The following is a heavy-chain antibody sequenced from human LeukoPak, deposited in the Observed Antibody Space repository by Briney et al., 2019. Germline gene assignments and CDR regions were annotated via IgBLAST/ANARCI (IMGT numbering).Heavy chain of an antibody. CDR3: AKDSDYGDPWYCDS. CDR2: ISGSGGDT. J-gene: IGHJ4*02. D-gene: IGHD4-17*01. Sequence: GESLRLSCAASGFTFRNYWMEWVRQAPGKGLEWVSSISGSGGDTYYADSVKGRFTISRDSSKNTLYLQMNRLRAEDTAVYYCAKDSDYGDPWYCDSWGQGTLVTVSS. CDR1: GFTFRNYW. V-gene: IGHV3-23*01.